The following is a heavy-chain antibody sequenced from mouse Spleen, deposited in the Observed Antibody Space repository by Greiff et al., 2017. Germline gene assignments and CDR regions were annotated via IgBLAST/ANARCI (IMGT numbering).Heavy chain of an antibody. CDR2: ISYDGSN. V-gene: IGHV3-6*02. D-gene: IGHD2-14*01. J-gene: IGHJ4*01. Sequence: EVQLQESGPGLVKPSQSLSLTCSVTGYSITSGYYWNWIRQFPGNKLEWMGYISYDGSNNYNPSLKNRISITRDTSKNQFFLKLNSVTTEDTATYYCARDGDRYDEDYYAMDYWGQGTSVTVSS. CDR1: GYSITSGYY. CDR3: ARDGDRYDEDYYAMDY.